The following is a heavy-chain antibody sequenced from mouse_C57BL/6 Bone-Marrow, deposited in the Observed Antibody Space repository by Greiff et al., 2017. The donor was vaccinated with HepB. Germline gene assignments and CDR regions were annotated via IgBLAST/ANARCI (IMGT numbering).Heavy chain of an antibody. CDR2: IWSGGST. CDR1: GFSLTSYG. V-gene: IGHV2-4*01. CDR3: AKNPHYYGSSYWYFDV. Sequence: VQLQQSGPGLVQPSQSLSITCTVSGFSLTSYGVHWVRQPPGKGLEWLGVIWSGGSTDYNAAFISRLSISKDNSKSQVFFKMNSLQADDTAIYYCAKNPHYYGSSYWYFDVWGTGTTVTVSS. J-gene: IGHJ1*03. D-gene: IGHD1-1*01.